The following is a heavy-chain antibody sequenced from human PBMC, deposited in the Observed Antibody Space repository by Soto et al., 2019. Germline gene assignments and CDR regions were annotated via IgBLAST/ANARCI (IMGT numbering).Heavy chain of an antibody. J-gene: IGHJ6*02. V-gene: IGHV1-69*13. CDR1: GGTFSSYA. CDR2: IIPIFGTA. D-gene: IGHD3-10*01. Sequence: ASVKVSCKASGGTFSSYAISWVRQAPGQGLEWMGGIIPIFGTANYAQKFQGRVTITADESTSTAYMELSSLRSEDTAVYYCAKGSGSRIPPDYYYYYGMDVWGQGTTVTVSS. CDR3: AKGSGSRIPPDYYYYYGMDV.